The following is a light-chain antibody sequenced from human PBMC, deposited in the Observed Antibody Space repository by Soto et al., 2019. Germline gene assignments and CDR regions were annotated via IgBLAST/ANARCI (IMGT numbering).Light chain of an antibody. CDR2: GAS. V-gene: IGKV3-20*01. CDR1: QSVSSSY. Sequence: VLTHSPGTLSLSPGERATLSCRASQSVSSSYFAWYQQRFGQAPRLRIYGASSRATGIPDRFSGCGSGKDFTQTISRLEPEDFAVYYCHHHGSSPWTLGQGTKVDIK. CDR3: HHHGSSPWT. J-gene: IGKJ1*01.